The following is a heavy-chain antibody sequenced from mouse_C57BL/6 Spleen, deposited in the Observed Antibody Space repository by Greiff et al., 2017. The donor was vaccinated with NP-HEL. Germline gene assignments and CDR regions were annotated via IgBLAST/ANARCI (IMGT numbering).Heavy chain of an antibody. D-gene: IGHD1-1*01. Sequence: EVMLVESGGGLVKPGGSLKLSCAASGFTFSSYAMSWVRQTPEKRLEWVATISDGGSYTYYPDNVKGRFTISRDNAKNNLYLQMSHLKSEDTAMYYCARDRSLDYWGQGTTLTVSS. CDR1: GFTFSSYA. CDR2: ISDGGSYT. CDR3: ARDRSLDY. V-gene: IGHV5-4*01. J-gene: IGHJ2*01.